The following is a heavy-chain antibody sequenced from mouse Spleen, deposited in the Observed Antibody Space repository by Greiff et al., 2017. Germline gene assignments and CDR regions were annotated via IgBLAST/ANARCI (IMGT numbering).Heavy chain of an antibody. V-gene: IGHV1-42*01. CDR2: INPSTGGT. CDR1: GYSFTGYY. CDR3: ARSSLITTVVPFAY. J-gene: IGHJ3*01. D-gene: IGHD1-1*01. Sequence: DVQLQESGPELVKPGASVKISCKASGYSFTGYYMNWVKQSPEKSLEWIGEINPSTGGTTYNQKFKAKATLTVDKSSSTAYMQLKSLTSEDSAVYYCARSSLITTVVPFAYWGQGTLVTVSA.